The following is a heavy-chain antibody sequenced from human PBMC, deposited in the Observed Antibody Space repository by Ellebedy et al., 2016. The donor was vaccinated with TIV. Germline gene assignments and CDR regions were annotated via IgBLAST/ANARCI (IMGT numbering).Heavy chain of an antibody. V-gene: IGHV3-7*01. CDR3: AREDSSGWYFN. D-gene: IGHD6-19*01. J-gene: IGHJ4*02. CDR1: GFSFSNYW. CDR2: IKQDGSER. Sequence: GGSLRLXCDASGFSFSNYWMSWVRQAPGKGLEWVANIKQDGSERHYVGSVKGRFTISRDNSKNTLYLQMNSLRAEDTAVYYCAREDSSGWYFNWGQGTLVTVSS.